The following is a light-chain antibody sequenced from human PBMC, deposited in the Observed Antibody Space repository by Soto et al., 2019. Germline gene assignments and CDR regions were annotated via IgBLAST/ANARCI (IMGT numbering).Light chain of an antibody. CDR2: DVY. CDR1: SSDVGAYNY. Sequence: QCALTQPASVSGAPGQSITISCTGTSSDVGAYNYVAWYQHHPGKAPKLIIYDVYNRPSGVSNRFSASKSDKTASLTISGLQAEDEADYYCSSYTTSRTRVFGGGTKLTVL. CDR3: SSYTTSRTRV. V-gene: IGLV2-14*03. J-gene: IGLJ3*02.